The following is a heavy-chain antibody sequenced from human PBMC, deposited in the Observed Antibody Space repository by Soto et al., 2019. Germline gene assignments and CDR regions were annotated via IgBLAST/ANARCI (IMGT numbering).Heavy chain of an antibody. V-gene: IGHV3-15*01. D-gene: IGHD3-3*01. Sequence: GGSLRLSCAASGFTFSNAWMSWVRQAPGKGLEWVGRIKSKTDGGTTDYAAPVKGRFTISRDDSKNTLYLQMNSLKTEDTAVYYSTPEYYDFWSGYAPHYYGMDVWGQGTTVTVSS. CDR2: IKSKTDGGTT. CDR3: TPEYYDFWSGYAPHYYGMDV. J-gene: IGHJ6*02. CDR1: GFTFSNAW.